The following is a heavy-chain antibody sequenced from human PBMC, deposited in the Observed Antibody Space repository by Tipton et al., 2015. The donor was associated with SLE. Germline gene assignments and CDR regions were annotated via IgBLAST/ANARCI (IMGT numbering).Heavy chain of an antibody. V-gene: IGHV1-18*01. CDR2: ISAYNGNT. Sequence: QLVQSGAEVKKPGASVKVSCKASGYTFTNYGFSWVRQAPGQGLEWMGWISAYNGNTNYAQKLQGRVTMTTDTSTNTAYMELRSLRSDDTAVYYCARENHHSGYVKEFDPWGQGTLVTVSS. D-gene: IGHD1-14*01. J-gene: IGHJ5*02. CDR1: GYTFTNYG. CDR3: ARENHHSGYVKEFDP.